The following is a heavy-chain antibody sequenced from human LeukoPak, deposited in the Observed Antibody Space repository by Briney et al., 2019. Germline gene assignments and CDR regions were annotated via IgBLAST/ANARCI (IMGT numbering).Heavy chain of an antibody. CDR3: ARLGRRYCSSTSCLNWFDP. CDR1: GYSFTSYW. CDR2: IYPGDSDT. Sequence: GESLKISCKGSGYSFTSYWIGWVRQMPGKGLEWMGIIYPGDSDTRYSPSFQGQVTISADKSISTAYLQWSSLKASDTAMYYCARLGRRYCSSTSCLNWFDPWGQGTLVTVSS. V-gene: IGHV5-51*01. J-gene: IGHJ5*02. D-gene: IGHD2-2*01.